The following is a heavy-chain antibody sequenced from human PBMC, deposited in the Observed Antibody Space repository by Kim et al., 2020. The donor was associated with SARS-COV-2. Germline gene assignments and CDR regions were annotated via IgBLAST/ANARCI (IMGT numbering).Heavy chain of an antibody. J-gene: IGHJ6*02. Sequence: SETLSLTCTVSGGSISSSSYYWGWIRQPPGKGLEWIGSIYYSGSTYYNPSLKSRVTISVDTSKNQFSLKLSSVTAADTAVYYCARRLVVITRPKYYYYGMDVWGQGTTVTVSS. CDR2: IYYSGST. V-gene: IGHV4-39*01. D-gene: IGHD3-22*01. CDR1: GGSISSSSYY. CDR3: ARRLVVITRPKYYYYGMDV.